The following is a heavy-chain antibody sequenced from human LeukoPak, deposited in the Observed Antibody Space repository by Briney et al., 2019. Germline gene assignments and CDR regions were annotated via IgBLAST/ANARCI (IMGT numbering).Heavy chain of an antibody. Sequence: GRSLRLSCAASGFTFSSYAMSWVRQAPGKGLEWVSAISGSGGSTYYADSVKGRFTISRDNSKNTLYLQMNSLRAEDTAVYYCAKGAAAGPTNYLFDYWGQGTLVTVSS. J-gene: IGHJ4*02. CDR1: GFTFSSYA. D-gene: IGHD6-13*01. CDR2: ISGSGGST. CDR3: AKGAAAGPTNYLFDY. V-gene: IGHV3-23*01.